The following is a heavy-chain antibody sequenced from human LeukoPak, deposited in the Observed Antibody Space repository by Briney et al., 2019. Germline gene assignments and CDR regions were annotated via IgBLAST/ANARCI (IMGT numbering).Heavy chain of an antibody. D-gene: IGHD5-24*01. CDR3: AREIRDGYNSAYFDY. CDR2: IYYSGST. J-gene: IGHJ4*02. V-gene: IGHV4-59*01. Sequence: SETLSLTCTVSGGSISSYYWSWIRQPPGKGLEWIGYIYYSGSTNYNPSLKSRVTISVDTSKNQSSLKLSSVTAADTAVYYCAREIRDGYNSAYFDYWGQGTLVTVSS. CDR1: GGSISSYY.